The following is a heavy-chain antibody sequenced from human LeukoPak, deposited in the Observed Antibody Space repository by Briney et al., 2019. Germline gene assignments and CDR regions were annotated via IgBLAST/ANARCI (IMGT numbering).Heavy chain of an antibody. Sequence: ASVKVSCKASGYTFTNYGFSWVRQAPGQGLEWMGWISAYNGNTNYAQKIQGRVTMTTDTSTSTAYMELRSLRYDDTAVYYCARGSGYDELDYWGQGTLVTVSS. CDR2: ISAYNGNT. J-gene: IGHJ4*02. CDR3: ARGSGYDELDY. D-gene: IGHD3-22*01. CDR1: GYTFTNYG. V-gene: IGHV1-18*01.